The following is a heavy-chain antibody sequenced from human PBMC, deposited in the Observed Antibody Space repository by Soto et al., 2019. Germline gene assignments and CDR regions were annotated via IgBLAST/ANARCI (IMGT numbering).Heavy chain of an antibody. CDR1: GITYTTYA. J-gene: IGHJ5*02. D-gene: IGHD5-12*01. CDR3: ARAISGYVS. V-gene: IGHV1-3*04. Sequence: QVQLVQSGAEVKKPGASVKVACKASGITYTTYAIHWLRQAPGQGLEWMGWINTGNGNTRYSQRFQGTVTLTTDTSASPAYRHVSSLTSEYTAAYYSARAISGYVSWGQGTLLTVAS. CDR2: INTGNGNT.